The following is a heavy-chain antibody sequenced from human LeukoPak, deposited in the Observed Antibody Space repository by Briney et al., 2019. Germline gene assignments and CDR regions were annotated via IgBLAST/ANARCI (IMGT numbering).Heavy chain of an antibody. V-gene: IGHV4-34*01. Sequence: PSETLSLTCAVSGGSFSGYYWSWIRQPPGKGLEWIGEINHSGSTNYNPSLKSRVTISVDTSKNQISLKLSSVTAADTAVYYCARGLYYGSGSYYSKGNWFDPWGQGTLVTVSS. CDR3: ARGLYYGSGSYYSKGNWFDP. CDR2: INHSGST. CDR1: GGSFSGYY. D-gene: IGHD3-10*01. J-gene: IGHJ5*02.